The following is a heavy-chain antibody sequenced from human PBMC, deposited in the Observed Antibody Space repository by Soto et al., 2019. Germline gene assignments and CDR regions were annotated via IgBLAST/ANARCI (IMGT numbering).Heavy chain of an antibody. CDR1: GFSVSYYG. D-gene: IGHD3-10*01. V-gene: IGHV3-30*18. CDR2: ISYDGSKS. Sequence: GGSLRLSCAASGFSVSYYGMNWVRQAPGKGLEWVAVISYDGSKSYYAESVKGRITISRDNSKNTLYLQMNSLRPEDTAVYYCAKDWDYYGSGSYGIFDYWGQGALVTVSS. CDR3: AKDWDYYGSGSYGIFDY. J-gene: IGHJ4*02.